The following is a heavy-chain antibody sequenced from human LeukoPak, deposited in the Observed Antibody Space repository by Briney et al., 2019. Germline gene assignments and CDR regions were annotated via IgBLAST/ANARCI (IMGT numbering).Heavy chain of an antibody. J-gene: IGHJ4*02. CDR3: ARGRYYYDSSGYYYPPREFDY. CDR1: GGSISSYY. CDR2: IYYSGST. D-gene: IGHD3-22*01. Sequence: SETLSLTCTVSGGSISSYYWSWIRQPPGKGLEWIGYIYYSGSTNYNPSLKSRVTISVDTSKNQFSLKLSSVTAADTAVYYCARGRYYYDSSGYYYPPREFDYWGQGTLVAVSS. V-gene: IGHV4-59*01.